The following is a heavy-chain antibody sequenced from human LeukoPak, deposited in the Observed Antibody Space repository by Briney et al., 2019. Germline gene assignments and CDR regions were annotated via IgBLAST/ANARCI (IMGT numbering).Heavy chain of an antibody. J-gene: IGHJ4*02. CDR1: GGSFSGYY. Sequence: PSETLSLTCAVYGGSFSGYYWSWIRQPPGKGLEWIGEINHSGSTNYNPSLKSRVTISVDTSKIQFSLKLNSMTAADTAVYYCARGRDFWSGYSFDYWGQGTLVTVSS. D-gene: IGHD3-3*01. CDR2: INHSGST. V-gene: IGHV4-34*01. CDR3: ARGRDFWSGYSFDY.